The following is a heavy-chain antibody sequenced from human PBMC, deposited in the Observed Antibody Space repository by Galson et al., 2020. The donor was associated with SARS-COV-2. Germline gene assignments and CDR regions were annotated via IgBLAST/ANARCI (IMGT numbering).Heavy chain of an antibody. D-gene: IGHD3-10*01. CDR1: GFTFSSYA. CDR3: ANVLWFGEVLGSGGFGY. Sequence: GESLKTSCAASGFTFSSYAMSWVRQAPGKGLEWVSAISGSGGRPYYADSVKGRFTISRDNSKDTLYLQIKSLGAEDTAVYYCANVLWFGEVLGSGGFGYWGQGTLVTVSS. V-gene: IGHV3-23*01. J-gene: IGHJ4*02. CDR2: ISGSGGRP.